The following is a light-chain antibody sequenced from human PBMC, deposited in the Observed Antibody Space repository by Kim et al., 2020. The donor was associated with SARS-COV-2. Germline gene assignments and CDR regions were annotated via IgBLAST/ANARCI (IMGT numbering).Light chain of an antibody. CDR1: RGIGDR. J-gene: IGKJ4*01. CDR3: QQSGAFLT. V-gene: IGKV6-21*02. CDR2: YAS. Sequence: SQREQDTITARPGRGIGDRLPGYQQNPGQSPRLLTRYASQSIAGVPPRFSGSGSGTEFPLTINSLEAEDAATYYCQQSGAFLTFGGGAKVDIK.